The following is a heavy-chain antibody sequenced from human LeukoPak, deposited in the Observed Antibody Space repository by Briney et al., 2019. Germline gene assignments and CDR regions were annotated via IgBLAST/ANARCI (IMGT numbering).Heavy chain of an antibody. V-gene: IGHV3-48*03. D-gene: IGHD5-18*01. J-gene: IGHJ6*03. Sequence: GGSLRLSCAASGFTFSSYEMNWVRQAPGKGLEWVSYISSSGSTIYYADSVKGRFTISRDNAKKSLYLQMDSLRAEDTAVYYCARVGGGYLHTLYYYYYMDVWGKGTTVTISS. CDR2: ISSSGSTI. CDR3: ARVGGGYLHTLYYYYYMDV. CDR1: GFTFSSYE.